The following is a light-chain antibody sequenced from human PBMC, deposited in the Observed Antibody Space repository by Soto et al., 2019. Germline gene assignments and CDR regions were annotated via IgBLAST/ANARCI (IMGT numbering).Light chain of an antibody. CDR2: DVT. Sequence: QSALTQPASVSGSPGQSITISCTGTSSDIGAYHYVSWYQRHPGKAPRLMIYDVTNRPSGVSNRFSGSTSGNTASLTVSGLQAEDEADYYCSSYSNARTLVFGGGTKLTVL. J-gene: IGLJ2*01. CDR3: SSYSNARTLV. V-gene: IGLV2-14*03. CDR1: SSDIGAYHY.